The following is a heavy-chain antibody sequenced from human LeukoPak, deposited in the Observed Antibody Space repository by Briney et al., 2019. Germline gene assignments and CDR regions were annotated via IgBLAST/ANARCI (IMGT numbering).Heavy chain of an antibody. D-gene: IGHD1-26*01. CDR3: ASNRHWWELRSNWFDP. CDR2: INHSGST. J-gene: IGHJ5*02. CDR1: GGSFSGYY. V-gene: IGHV4-34*01. Sequence: PSETLSLTCAVYGGSFSGYYWSWIRQPPGKGLEWIGEINHSGSTNYNPSLKSRVTISVDTSKNQFSLKLSSVTAADTAVYYCASNRHWWELRSNWFDPWGQGTLVTVSS.